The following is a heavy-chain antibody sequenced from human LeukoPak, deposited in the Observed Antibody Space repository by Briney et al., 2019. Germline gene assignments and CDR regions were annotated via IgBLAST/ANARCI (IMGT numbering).Heavy chain of an antibody. CDR1: GFTFSSYG. D-gene: IGHD2-8*02. CDR3: AKAFGSGAFSDDY. Sequence: PGRSLRLSCAASGFTFSSYGMHWVRQAPGKGLEWVAVISYDGSNKYYADSVKGRFTISRDNSKNTLYLQMNSLRAEDTAVYYCAKAFGSGAFSDDYWGQGTLVTVSP. CDR2: ISYDGSNK. J-gene: IGHJ4*02. V-gene: IGHV3-30*18.